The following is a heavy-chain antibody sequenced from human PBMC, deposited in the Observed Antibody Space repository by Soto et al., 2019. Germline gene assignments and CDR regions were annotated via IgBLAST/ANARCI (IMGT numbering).Heavy chain of an antibody. CDR3: ARGSSGWYGWSAEYFQH. CDR1: GYTFSSYD. CDR2: MNPNSGNT. V-gene: IGHV1-8*01. Sequence: QVQLVQSGAEVKKPGASVKVSCKASGYTFSSYDINWVRQATGQGLEWMGWMNPNSGNTGYAQKFQGRVTMTRNTSISTAYMELSSLRPEDTAVYYCARGSSGWYGWSAEYFQHWGQGTLVTVSS. J-gene: IGHJ1*01. D-gene: IGHD6-19*01.